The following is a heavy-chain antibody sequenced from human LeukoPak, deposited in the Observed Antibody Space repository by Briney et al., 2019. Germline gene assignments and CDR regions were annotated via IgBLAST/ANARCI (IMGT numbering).Heavy chain of an antibody. V-gene: IGHV1-8*01. J-gene: IGHJ6*02. CDR1: GYTFTSYD. D-gene: IGHD2-2*01. Sequence: ASVKVSCKASGYTFTSYDTNWVRQATGQGLEWMGWMNPNSGNTGYAQKFQGRVTMTRNTSISTAYMELSSLRSEDTAVYYCARWGYCSSTSCYLAPDNYGMDVWGQGTTVTVSS. CDR3: ARWGYCSSTSCYLAPDNYGMDV. CDR2: MNPNSGNT.